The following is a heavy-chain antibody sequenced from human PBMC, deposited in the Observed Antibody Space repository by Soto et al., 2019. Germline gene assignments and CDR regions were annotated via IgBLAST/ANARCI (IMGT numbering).Heavy chain of an antibody. V-gene: IGHV3-15*01. CDR3: TTVSYDYVWGSYC. J-gene: IGHJ4*02. Sequence: EVPLVESGGGLVKPGGSLRLSCAASGFTFSNAWMSWVRQAPGKGLEWVGRIKSKTDGGTTYYAAPVKGRFTISRDDSKNTLYLQMNSLKTEDTAVYYCTTVSYDYVWGSYCWGQGTLVTVSS. CDR1: GFTFSNAW. CDR2: IKSKTDGGTT. D-gene: IGHD3-16*01.